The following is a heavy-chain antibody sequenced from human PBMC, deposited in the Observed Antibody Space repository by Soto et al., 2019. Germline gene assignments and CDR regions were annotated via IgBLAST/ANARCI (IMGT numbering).Heavy chain of an antibody. D-gene: IGHD3-22*01. CDR3: ARDLGGAYYYDSSGYYYDY. CDR2: IIHILCIA. CDR1: GGTFSSYT. Sequence: QVQLVQSGAEVKKPGSSVKVSCQASGGTFSSYTISWVRQAPGQGLEWMGRIIHILCIANYAQKFQGRVTINADKSASTAYMELSSMRSEDTAVDYCARDLGGAYYYDSSGYYYDYWGQGTLVTVSS. J-gene: IGHJ4*02. V-gene: IGHV1-69*08.